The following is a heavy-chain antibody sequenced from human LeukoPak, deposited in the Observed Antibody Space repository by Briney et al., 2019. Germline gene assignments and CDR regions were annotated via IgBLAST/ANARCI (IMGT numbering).Heavy chain of an antibody. J-gene: IGHJ5*02. V-gene: IGHV3-21*01. Sequence: PGGSLRLSCAASGFTFSSYSMNWVRQAPGKGLEWVSSISSSSSYIYYADSVKGRSTISRDNAKNSLYLQMNSLRAEDTAVYYCARSIAARELNWFDPWGQGTLVTVSS. CDR2: ISSSSSYI. D-gene: IGHD6-6*01. CDR3: ARSIAARELNWFDP. CDR1: GFTFSSYS.